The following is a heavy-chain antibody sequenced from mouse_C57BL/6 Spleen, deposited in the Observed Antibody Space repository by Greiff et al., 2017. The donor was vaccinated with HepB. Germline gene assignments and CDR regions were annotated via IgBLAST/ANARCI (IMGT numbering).Heavy chain of an antibody. CDR1: GYTFTDYY. D-gene: IGHD2-3*01. CDR3: AMEEYDGYYPFAY. V-gene: IGHV1-26*01. Sequence: EVQLQQSGPELVKPGASVKISCKASGYTFTDYYMNWVKQSHGKSLEWIGDINPNNGGTSYNQKFKGKATLTVDKSSSTAYMELRSLTSEDSAVYYCAMEEYDGYYPFAYWGQGTLVTVSA. CDR2: INPNNGGT. J-gene: IGHJ3*01.